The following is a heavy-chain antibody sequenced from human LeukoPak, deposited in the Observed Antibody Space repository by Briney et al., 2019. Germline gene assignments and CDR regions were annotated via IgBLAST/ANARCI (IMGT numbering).Heavy chain of an antibody. V-gene: IGHV3-23*01. CDR1: GFIFSTYA. D-gene: IGHD4-17*01. J-gene: IGHJ4*02. CDR3: AKVGGDYTPYYFDY. Sequence: PGGSLRLSCAASGFIFSTYAMSWVRQAPGKGLEWVSAISGSGGSTYYADSVKGRFTISRDNSKNTLYLQMNSLRAEDTAVYYCAKVGGDYTPYYFDYWGQGTLVTVSS. CDR2: ISGSGGST.